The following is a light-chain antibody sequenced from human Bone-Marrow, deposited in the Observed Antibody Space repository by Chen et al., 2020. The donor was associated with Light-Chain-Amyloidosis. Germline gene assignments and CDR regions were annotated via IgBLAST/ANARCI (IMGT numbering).Light chain of an antibody. CDR3: QVWDRSSDRPV. V-gene: IGLV3-21*02. CDR1: NIGSTS. CDR2: DDS. Sequence: SYVLTQPSSVSVAPGQTDTIACGGKNIGSTSVHWYQQTPGQAPLLVVYDDSDRPSGIPERLSGSNSGNTATLTISRVEAGDEADYYCQVWDRSSDRPVFGGGTKLTVL. J-gene: IGLJ3*02.